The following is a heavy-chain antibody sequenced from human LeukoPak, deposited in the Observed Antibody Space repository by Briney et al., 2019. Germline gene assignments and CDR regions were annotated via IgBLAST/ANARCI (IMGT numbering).Heavy chain of an antibody. V-gene: IGHV3-23*01. CDR3: ARKTDSGGQGDY. Sequence: GGSLRLSCAASGFTFSSYGMSWVRQAPGKGLEWVSAISGSGGNTYYADSVKGRFTISRDKSKNTLYLQMNSLRAEDTAVYYCARKTDSGGQGDYWGPGTLVTVSS. CDR1: GFTFSSYG. D-gene: IGHD3-22*01. CDR2: ISGSGGNT. J-gene: IGHJ4*02.